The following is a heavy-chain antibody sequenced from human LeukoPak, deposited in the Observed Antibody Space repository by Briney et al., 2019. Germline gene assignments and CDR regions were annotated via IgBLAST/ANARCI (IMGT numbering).Heavy chain of an antibody. V-gene: IGHV3-23*01. Sequence: QPGGSLRLSCAASGFTFSSYAMSWVRQAPEKGLEWVSGISGSGGSTYYADSVKGRFTISRDNSKNTLYLQMNSLRAEDTAVFYCATTSAMSCSSSSCYSDYWGQGTLVTVYS. D-gene: IGHD2-2*01. CDR1: GFTFSSYA. CDR2: ISGSGGST. J-gene: IGHJ4*02. CDR3: ATTSAMSCSSSSCYSDY.